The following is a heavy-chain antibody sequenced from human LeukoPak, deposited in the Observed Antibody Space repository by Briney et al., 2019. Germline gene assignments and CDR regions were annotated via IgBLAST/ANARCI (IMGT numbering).Heavy chain of an antibody. J-gene: IGHJ4*02. CDR1: GGSINSGDFH. CDR3: ASLGGYYNY. Sequence: SETLSLTCSVSGGSINSGDFHWSWVRQSPGKGLEWIGYINYRGSTDYNSSLKSRLIISVDTSKNHFSLKLNSVTAADTAVYSWASLGGYYNYWGQGRLVIVS. D-gene: IGHD3-22*01. CDR2: INYRGST. V-gene: IGHV4-30-4*01.